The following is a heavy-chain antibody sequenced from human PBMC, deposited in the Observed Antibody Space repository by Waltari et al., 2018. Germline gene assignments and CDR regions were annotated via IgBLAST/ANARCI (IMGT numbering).Heavy chain of an antibody. V-gene: IGHV3-7*01. CDR2: INPDRSSI. CDR3: AGDRESR. J-gene: IGHJ6*02. Sequence: EVQLVESGGDLVQPGGSLRLSGAAFTFSAYWMGWVRQAPGKGLEWVAIINPDRSSIYYLDSVKGRFTISRDNAKKSLYLQMNSLRVEDTAVYYCAGDRESRWGQGTTVTVSS. CDR1: FTFSAYW.